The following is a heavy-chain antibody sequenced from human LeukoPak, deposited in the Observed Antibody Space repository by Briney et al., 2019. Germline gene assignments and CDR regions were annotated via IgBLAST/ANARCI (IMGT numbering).Heavy chain of an antibody. Sequence: GGSLRLSCATSGFTFSAYSMSWVRQAPGKGLEWVSHITRPGTTTYYAESVRGRFTISRDNAKNSLYLQMNSLRSEDTAVYYCARDLLVLGGYYDYWGQGTLVTVSS. CDR2: ITRPGTTT. V-gene: IGHV3-48*01. CDR3: ARDLLVLGGYYDY. D-gene: IGHD3-22*01. J-gene: IGHJ4*02. CDR1: GFTFSAYS.